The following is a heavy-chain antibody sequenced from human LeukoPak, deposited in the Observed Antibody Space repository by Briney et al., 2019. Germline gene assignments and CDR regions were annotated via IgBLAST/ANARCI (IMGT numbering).Heavy chain of an antibody. Sequence: ASVKVSCKASGYTFTSYYMHWVRQAPGQGLEWMGIINPSGGSTSYAQKFQGRVTMTRDMSTSTVYMELSSLRSEDTAVYYCARAYYDILTGYTLPPDYWGQGTLVTVSS. J-gene: IGHJ4*02. CDR1: GYTFTSYY. D-gene: IGHD3-9*01. CDR2: INPSGGST. CDR3: ARAYYDILTGYTLPPDY. V-gene: IGHV1-46*01.